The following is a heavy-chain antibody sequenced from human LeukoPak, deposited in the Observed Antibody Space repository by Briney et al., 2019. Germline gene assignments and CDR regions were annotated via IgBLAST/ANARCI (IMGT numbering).Heavy chain of an antibody. CDR1: GYSFSTYW. CDR3: ARQVDDCSSTRCYGRWFDP. CDR2: IHPGDSDP. Sequence: GESLKISCKGSGYSFSTYWIGWVRQMPGKVLEWMGIIHPGDSDPRYSPSFQGQVTMSVDKSISTAYLQWSSLKASDTAMYYCARQVDDCSSTRCYGRWFDPWGQGTPVTVSS. J-gene: IGHJ5*02. D-gene: IGHD2-2*01. V-gene: IGHV5-51*01.